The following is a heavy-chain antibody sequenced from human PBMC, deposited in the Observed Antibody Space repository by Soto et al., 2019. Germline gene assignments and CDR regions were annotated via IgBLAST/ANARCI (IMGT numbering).Heavy chain of an antibody. CDR3: STRAYDTNGYYRFDP. V-gene: IGHV4-30-2*01. D-gene: IGHD3-22*01. Sequence: SETLSLTCAVSGGSISSGGYSWSWIRQPPGKGLEWIGYIYHSGSTYYNPSLKSRVTISLDTSKNQFSLTLSAVTAADTAMYYCSTRAYDTNGYYRFDPWGQGTLVTVSS. CDR2: IYHSGST. J-gene: IGHJ5*01. CDR1: GGSISSGGYS.